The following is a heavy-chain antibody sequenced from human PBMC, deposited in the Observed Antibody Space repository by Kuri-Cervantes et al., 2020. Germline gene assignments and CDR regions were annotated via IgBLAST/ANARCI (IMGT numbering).Heavy chain of an antibody. D-gene: IGHD3-10*01. Sequence: GESLKISCAASGFTFSSYAMHWVRQAPGKGLEWVAVISYDGSNKYYADSVKGRFTISRDNSKNTLYLQMNSLRAEDTAVYYCARDSPNYYGSGSYLDYWGQGTLVTVSS. CDR3: ARDSPNYYGSGSYLDY. V-gene: IGHV3-30*01. CDR1: GFTFSSYA. CDR2: ISYDGSNK. J-gene: IGHJ4*02.